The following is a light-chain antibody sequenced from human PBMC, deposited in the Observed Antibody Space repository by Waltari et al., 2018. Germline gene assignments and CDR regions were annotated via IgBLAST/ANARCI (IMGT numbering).Light chain of an antibody. Sequence: QTVVTQEPSLSVSPGGTVKLTCSLSSGSLSSTSYATWYQQTPGQAPRTLVYKANARSSGVPDRFSGSILGNTAALTITGAQADDESDYYCVLYMGSGIWVFGGGTRLTVL. V-gene: IGLV8-61*01. J-gene: IGLJ3*02. CDR1: SGSLSSTSY. CDR2: KAN. CDR3: VLYMGSGIWV.